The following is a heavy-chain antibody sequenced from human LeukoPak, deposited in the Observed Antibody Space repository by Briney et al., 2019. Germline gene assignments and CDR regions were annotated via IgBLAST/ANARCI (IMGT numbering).Heavy chain of an antibody. J-gene: IGHJ4*02. CDR3: ARRELGYDFWSGYPDY. Sequence: SVKVSCKASGGTFSSYAFSWVRQAPGQGLEWMGGIIPIFGTANYAQKFQGRVTITADESTSTAYMELSSLRSEDTAVYYCARRELGYDFWSGYPDYWGQGTLVTVSS. D-gene: IGHD3-3*01. V-gene: IGHV1-69*13. CDR2: IIPIFGTA. CDR1: GGTFSSYA.